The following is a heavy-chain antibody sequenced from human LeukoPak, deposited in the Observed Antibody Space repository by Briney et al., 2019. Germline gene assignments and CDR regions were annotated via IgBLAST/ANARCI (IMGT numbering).Heavy chain of an antibody. CDR1: GFTFSSYA. Sequence: PGGSLRLSCAASGFTFSSYAMHWVRQAPGKGLEWVAVISYDGSNKYYADSVKGRFTISRDNSKNTLYLQMNSLRAEDTAVYYCAKESLYSNGWYRNAFDIWGQGTMVTVSS. J-gene: IGHJ3*02. CDR2: ISYDGSNK. V-gene: IGHV3-30*04. CDR3: AKESLYSNGWYRNAFDI. D-gene: IGHD6-19*01.